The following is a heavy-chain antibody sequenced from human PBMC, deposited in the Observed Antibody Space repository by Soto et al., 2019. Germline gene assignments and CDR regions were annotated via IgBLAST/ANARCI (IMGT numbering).Heavy chain of an antibody. CDR2: INHSGSN. J-gene: IGHJ3*02. Sequence: SETLSLTCVVSGGSFSTYYYNWIRQSPGKGLEWIGEINHSGSNNYSPSLKSRVTMSLDTSKNQFSLKLTSVTAADTAVYYCARGGSNDWQVAFDIWGQGTTVTVSS. D-gene: IGHD3-9*01. CDR1: GGSFSTYY. V-gene: IGHV4-34*01. CDR3: ARGGSNDWQVAFDI.